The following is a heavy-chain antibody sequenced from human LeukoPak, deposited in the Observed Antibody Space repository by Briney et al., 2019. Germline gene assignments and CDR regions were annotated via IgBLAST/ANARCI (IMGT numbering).Heavy chain of an antibody. V-gene: IGHV1-46*01. J-gene: IGHJ3*02. CDR3: ARDLAYYDFWSGSHDAFDI. D-gene: IGHD3-3*01. CDR1: GYTFTSYY. CDR2: INPSGGST. Sequence: GASVKVSCKASGYTFTSYYMHWVRQAPGQGLEWMGIINPSGGSTSYAQKFQGRVTMTRDTSTSTVYMELSSLRSEDTAVYYCARDLAYYDFWSGSHDAFDIWGQGTMVTVSS.